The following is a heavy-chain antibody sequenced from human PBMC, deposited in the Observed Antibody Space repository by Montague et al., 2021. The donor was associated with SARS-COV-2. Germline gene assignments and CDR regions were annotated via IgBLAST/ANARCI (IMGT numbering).Heavy chain of an antibody. CDR1: GGSFSSASFY. Sequence: SETLSLTCSVSGGSFSSASFYWGWIRQSPGKGLEWVANFYYNGITYYNPSLKSRVTLSVDPSTNQFCLKLASVTAADTAVYYCARARPGGPNNWFDTWGQGTLVTVSS. CDR2: FYYNGIT. D-gene: IGHD6-6*01. CDR3: ARARPGGPNNWFDT. J-gene: IGHJ5*02. V-gene: IGHV4-39*01.